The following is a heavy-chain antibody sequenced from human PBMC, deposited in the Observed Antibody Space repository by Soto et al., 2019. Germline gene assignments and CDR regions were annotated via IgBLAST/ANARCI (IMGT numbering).Heavy chain of an antibody. J-gene: IGHJ1*01. CDR3: RKIGACSGGSCYLEYFQH. Sequence: TGGSLRLSCAASGFTFSSYAMSWVRQAPGKGLEWVSAISGSGGSTYYADYVKGRFTISRDNSKNTLYLQMNSLRAEDTAVYYCRKIGACSGGSCYLEYFQHWGQGTLVTVSS. D-gene: IGHD2-15*01. CDR2: ISGSGGST. V-gene: IGHV3-23*01. CDR1: GFTFSSYA.